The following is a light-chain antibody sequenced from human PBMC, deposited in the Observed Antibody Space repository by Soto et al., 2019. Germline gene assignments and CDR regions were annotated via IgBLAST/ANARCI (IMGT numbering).Light chain of an antibody. J-gene: IGKJ2*01. CDR2: AAS. Sequence: DIQLTQSPSFLSASVGDRVTITCRASQGISSYLVWYQQKPGKAPKLLIYAASTLQSGVPSRFSGSGSGTEFTLTISSLQPEDFATYYCQQINSYPRTFGQGNKLEIK. CDR3: QQINSYPRT. V-gene: IGKV1-9*01. CDR1: QGISSY.